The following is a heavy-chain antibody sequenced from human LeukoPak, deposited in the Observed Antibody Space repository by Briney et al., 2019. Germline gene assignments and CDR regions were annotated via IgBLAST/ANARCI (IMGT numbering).Heavy chain of an antibody. CDR3: ARVRFISIAARPRGTNWFDP. CDR2: IIPILGIA. CDR1: GGTFSSYA. D-gene: IGHD6-6*01. V-gene: IGHV1-69*04. Sequence: SVKVSCKASGGTFSSYAISWVRQAPGQGLEWMGRIIPILGIANYAQKFQGRVTITADKSTSTAYMELSSLRSEDTAVYYCARVRFISIAARPRGTNWFDPWGQGTLVTVSS. J-gene: IGHJ5*02.